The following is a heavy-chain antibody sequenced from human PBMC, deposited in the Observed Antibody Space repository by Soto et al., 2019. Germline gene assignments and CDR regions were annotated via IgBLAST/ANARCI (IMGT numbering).Heavy chain of an antibody. J-gene: IGHJ4*02. V-gene: IGHV4-30-2*01. CDR3: ARGDLGDY. CDR2: IYHSGST. Sequence: PSETLSLTCAVSGGSISSGGYSWSWIRQPPGKGLEWIGYIYHSGSTYYNPSLKSRVTISVDTSKNQFSLKLSSVTAADTAVYYCARGDLGDYWGQGTLVTVSS. CDR1: GGSISSGGYS. D-gene: IGHD7-27*01.